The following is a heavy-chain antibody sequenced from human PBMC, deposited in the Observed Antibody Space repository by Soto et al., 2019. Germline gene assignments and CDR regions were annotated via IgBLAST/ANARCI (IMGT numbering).Heavy chain of an antibody. Sequence: QLQLQESGPGLVKPSETLSLTCTVSGGSISSSSYYWGWIRQPPGKGLEWIGSIYYSGSTYYNPSLKSRVTRSVDTSKNQFSLKLSSVTAADTAVYYCARQRKDIVLMVYATDAFDIWGQGTMVTVSS. V-gene: IGHV4-39*01. CDR3: ARQRKDIVLMVYATDAFDI. CDR2: IYYSGST. CDR1: GGSISSSSYY. D-gene: IGHD2-8*01. J-gene: IGHJ3*02.